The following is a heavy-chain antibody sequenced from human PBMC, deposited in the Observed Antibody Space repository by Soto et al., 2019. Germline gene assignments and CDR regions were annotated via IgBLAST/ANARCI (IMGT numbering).Heavy chain of an antibody. CDR3: ARVVGLDAVLALDY. V-gene: IGHV4-34*01. CDR2: INHSGST. Sequence: QVQLQQWGAGLLKPSETLSLTCAVYGGSFSGYYWSWIRQPPGKGLEWIGEINHSGSTNYNPSLKSRGTISGDTSKNQFSLKLSSVTAAGTAGYYCARVVGLDAVLALDYWGQGTLVTVSS. D-gene: IGHD1-26*01. J-gene: IGHJ4*02. CDR1: GGSFSGYY.